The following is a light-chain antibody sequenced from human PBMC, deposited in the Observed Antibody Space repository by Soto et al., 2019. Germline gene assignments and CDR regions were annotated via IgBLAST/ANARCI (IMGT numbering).Light chain of an antibody. CDR2: EGS. CDR3: CSSAPSRTFV. Sequence: QSALTQSPSASGSPGQSVTISCTGTSSDVGGHNYVSWYQHHPGKVPKLIIYEGSKRPSGVSNRFSGSEPDNTASLTISGLQAEDEADYYCCSSAPSRTFVFGTGTKLTV. CDR1: SSDVGGHNY. V-gene: IGLV2-23*01. J-gene: IGLJ1*01.